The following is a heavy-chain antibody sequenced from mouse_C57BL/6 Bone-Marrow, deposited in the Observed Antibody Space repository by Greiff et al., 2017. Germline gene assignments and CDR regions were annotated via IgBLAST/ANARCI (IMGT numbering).Heavy chain of an antibody. Sequence: VQLQQPGAELVKPGASVKMSCKASGYTFTSYWITWVKQRPGQGLEWIGDIYPGSGSTNYNEKFKSKATLTVATSSSTAYMQLSSLTSEDSAVYYCAREDYYGSGGYFDYWGQGTTLTVSS. CDR3: AREDYYGSGGYFDY. V-gene: IGHV1-55*01. D-gene: IGHD1-1*01. J-gene: IGHJ2*01. CDR2: IYPGSGST. CDR1: GYTFTSYW.